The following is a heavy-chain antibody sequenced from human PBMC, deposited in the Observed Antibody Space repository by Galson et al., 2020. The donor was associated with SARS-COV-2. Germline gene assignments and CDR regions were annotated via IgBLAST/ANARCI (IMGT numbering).Heavy chain of an antibody. CDR2: IYHSGAT. CDR1: GYSISSGYF. Sequence: SETLSLTCLVSGYSISSGYFWGWIRQPPGEGLEWMGSIYHSGATFYNPSLRSRLSMSVDTSNNQFSLTLISVTAADTAIYFCAAYSVIVGAPPPFRADHWGQGTLVTVSS. J-gene: IGHJ5*02. V-gene: IGHV4-38-2*01. D-gene: IGHD2-21*01. CDR3: AAYSVIVGAPPPFRADH.